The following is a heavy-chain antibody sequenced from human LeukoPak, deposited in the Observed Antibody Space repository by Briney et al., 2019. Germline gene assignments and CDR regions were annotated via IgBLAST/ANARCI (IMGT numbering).Heavy chain of an antibody. V-gene: IGHV1-46*01. CDR2: INPSGGST. CDR3: ARAYDMIDY. J-gene: IGHJ4*02. Sequence: ASVKVSCKASGYTFTSYYMYWVRQAPGQGLEWMGIINPSGGSTSYAQKFQGRIAMTRDTSTSTVYMVLSSLRSEDTAVYYCARAYDMIDYWGQGTLVTVSS. D-gene: IGHD3-9*01. CDR1: GYTFTSYY.